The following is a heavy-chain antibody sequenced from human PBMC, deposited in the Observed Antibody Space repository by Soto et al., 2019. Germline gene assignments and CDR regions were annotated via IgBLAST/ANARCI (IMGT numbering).Heavy chain of an antibody. CDR2: IYYSGST. CDR3: ARGQMSGGYCY. J-gene: IGHJ4*02. Sequence: SETLSLTCTVSGGSISSGGSYWSWIRQHPGKGLEWIGYIYYSGSTYYNPSLKSRVTISVDTSKNQFSLKLSSVTAADTAVYYCARGQMSGGYCYWGQGTLVTVSS. D-gene: IGHD2-21*01. CDR1: GGSISSGGSY. V-gene: IGHV4-31*03.